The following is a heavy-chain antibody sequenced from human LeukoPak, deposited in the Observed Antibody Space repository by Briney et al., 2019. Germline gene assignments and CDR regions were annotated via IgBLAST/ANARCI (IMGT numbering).Heavy chain of an antibody. CDR3: ARPPSRGYSSSFEY. J-gene: IGHJ4*02. D-gene: IGHD2-2*03. CDR1: GYSFLTYS. CDR2: IYPDESNI. V-gene: IGHV5-51*01. Sequence: GESLKISCKGSGYSFLTYSIAWVRQLPGKGPEWTAIIYPDESNIRYGPSFEGQVIIPAEKTTRTAYLQWSSLKAAETAMYYCARPPSRGYSSSFEYWGQGTLVTVSS.